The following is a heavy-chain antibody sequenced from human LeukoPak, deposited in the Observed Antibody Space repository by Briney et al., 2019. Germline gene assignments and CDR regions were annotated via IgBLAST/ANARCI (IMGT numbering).Heavy chain of an antibody. J-gene: IGHJ6*02. D-gene: IGHD2-2*01. CDR3: ARDIVVVPAAPTGIYYYYGMDV. CDR1: GYTFTSYY. Sequence: ASVKVSCKASGYTFTSYYMHWVRQTPGQGLEWMGIINPSGGSTSYAQKFQGRVTMTRDTSTSTVYMELSSLRSEDTAVYYCARDIVVVPAAPTGIYYYYGMDVWSQGTTVTVSS. V-gene: IGHV1-46*01. CDR2: INPSGGST.